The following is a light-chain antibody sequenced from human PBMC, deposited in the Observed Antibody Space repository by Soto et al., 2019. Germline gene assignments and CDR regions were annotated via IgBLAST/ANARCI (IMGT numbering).Light chain of an antibody. CDR3: SSYTSSSTLVV. V-gene: IGLV2-14*01. J-gene: IGLJ2*01. CDR2: EVS. Sequence: QSALTQPASVSGSPGQSITISCTGTSSDVGGYKYVSWYQKHPGKAPKLIIYEVSNRPSGVSNRFSGSKSGNTASLTISGLQAEDEADYYCSSYTSSSTLVVFGGGTQLTVL. CDR1: SSDVGGYKY.